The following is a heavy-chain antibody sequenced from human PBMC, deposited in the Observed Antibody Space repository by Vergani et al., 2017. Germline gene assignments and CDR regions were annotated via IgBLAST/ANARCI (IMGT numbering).Heavy chain of an antibody. D-gene: IGHD4-23*01. CDR3: AGGIYGGNSDNRYYYYGMDV. Sequence: QLQLQESGPGLVKPSETLSLTCTVSGGSISSSSYYWGWIRQPPGKGLEWIGSIYYSGSTYYNPSLKSRVTISVDTSKNQFSLMLSSVTAADTAVYYCAGGIYGGNSDNRYYYYGMDVWGQGTTVTVSS. CDR2: IYYSGST. V-gene: IGHV4-39*07. J-gene: IGHJ6*02. CDR1: GGSISSSSYY.